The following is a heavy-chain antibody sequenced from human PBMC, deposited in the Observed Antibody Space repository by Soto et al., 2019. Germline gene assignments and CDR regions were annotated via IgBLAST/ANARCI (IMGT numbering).Heavy chain of an antibody. CDR1: GGPLSDLY. CDR2: IYYRVKT. D-gene: IGHD1-20*01. CDR3: SRGRFAVYGRDFDY. V-gene: IGHV4-59*11. Sequence: LSVTCTVSGGPLSDLYCSWIRQSPVKVMEWIASIYYRVKTNYIPSLDSRVTMTVDTSKNEFSLQLASMTTVDTVFYFSSRGRFAVYGRDFDYCGQRLLLTVSS. J-gene: IGHJ4*02.